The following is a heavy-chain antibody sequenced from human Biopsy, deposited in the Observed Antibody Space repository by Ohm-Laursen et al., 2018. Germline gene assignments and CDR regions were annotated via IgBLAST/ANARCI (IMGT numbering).Heavy chain of an antibody. CDR2: ISPSGATT. Sequence: GASVKVSCKASGNTFATYHIHWVRQAPGQGLEWMGVISPSGATTSFSQKFQGRITMTRDTSTGTVYMDLNSLGSEDTAVYYCARAGVGSDGTDSYYYGMDVWPRDHCHRLL. CDR3: ARAGVGSDGTDSYYYGMDV. CDR1: GNTFATYH. V-gene: IGHV1-46*01. J-gene: IGHJ6*02. D-gene: IGHD5-24*01.